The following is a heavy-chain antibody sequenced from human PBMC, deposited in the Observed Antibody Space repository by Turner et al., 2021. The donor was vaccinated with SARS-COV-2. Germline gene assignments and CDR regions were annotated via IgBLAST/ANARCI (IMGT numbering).Heavy chain of an antibody. CDR1: GGANSSSSYY. V-gene: IGHV4-39*01. CDR3: ARLRPTQNFDY. CDR2: IYYSGST. J-gene: IGHJ4*02. Sequence: QLQPQESGPGLVKPSDTLSLTGTVSGGANSSSSYYWGWIWQPPGKGLEWVGSIYYSGSTYYNQSLKSRVTISVDTSKNQFSLKLSSVTAADTAVYYCARLRPTQNFDYWGQGTLVTVSS. D-gene: IGHD1-1*01.